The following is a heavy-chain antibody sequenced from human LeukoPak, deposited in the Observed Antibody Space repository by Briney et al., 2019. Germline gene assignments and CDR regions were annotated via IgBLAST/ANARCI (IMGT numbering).Heavy chain of an antibody. CDR3: ARAQGYSSGWDFQH. V-gene: IGHV4-59*01. Sequence: PSETLSLTCTVSGGAISTYYWSWIRQTPGMGLEWIGYIYYTGSTNYNPSLKSRVTISVGASKNQFSLKMSSMTAADTAVYYCARAQGYSSGWDFQHWGQGTLVTVSS. D-gene: IGHD6-19*01. J-gene: IGHJ1*01. CDR2: IYYTGST. CDR1: GGAISTYY.